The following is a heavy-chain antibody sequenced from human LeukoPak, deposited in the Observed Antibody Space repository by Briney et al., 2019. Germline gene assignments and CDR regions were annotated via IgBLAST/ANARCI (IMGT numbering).Heavy chain of an antibody. V-gene: IGHV4-59*01. D-gene: IGHD3-10*01. J-gene: IGHJ6*02. CDR1: GGSISSYY. CDR3: ARADRTMVRGVIIHYYYGMDV. Sequence: SETLSLTCAVSGGSISSYYWNWIRQPPGKGLEWIGYIYYSGSTNYNPSLKSRVTISVDTSKNQFSLKLSSVTAADTAVYYCARADRTMVRGVIIHYYYGMDVWGQGTTVTVSS. CDR2: IYYSGST.